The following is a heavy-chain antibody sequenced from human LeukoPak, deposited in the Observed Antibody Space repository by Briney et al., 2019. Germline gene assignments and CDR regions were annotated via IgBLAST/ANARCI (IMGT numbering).Heavy chain of an antibody. D-gene: IGHD6-13*01. CDR1: GYTFTSDG. J-gene: IGHJ5*02. CDR3: ARDKQGLLNWFDP. CDR2: ISAYNGNT. V-gene: IGHV1-18*01. Sequence: ASVRVSCKASGYTFTSDGISWVRQAPGQGLEWMGWISAYNGNTNYAQTPQGRVTMTTDTSTSTAYMELRSLRSDDTAVYYCARDKQGLLNWFDPWGQGTLVTVSS.